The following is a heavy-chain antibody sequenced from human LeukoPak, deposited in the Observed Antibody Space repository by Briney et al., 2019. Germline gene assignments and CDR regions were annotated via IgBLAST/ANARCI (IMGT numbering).Heavy chain of an antibody. J-gene: IGHJ3*02. D-gene: IGHD3-3*01. Sequence: PGRSLRLSCEASGFMFSRYAMHWVRQAPGKGLEWVAVISYDGSNKYYADSVKGRFTISRDNSRNTLFLQMNGLRAEDTAVYYCARIYYDFWSDYNSAPFTPTEGAFDIWGQGTMVTVSS. CDR2: ISYDGSNK. CDR1: GFMFSRYA. CDR3: ARIYYDFWSDYNSAPFTPTEGAFDI. V-gene: IGHV3-30-3*01.